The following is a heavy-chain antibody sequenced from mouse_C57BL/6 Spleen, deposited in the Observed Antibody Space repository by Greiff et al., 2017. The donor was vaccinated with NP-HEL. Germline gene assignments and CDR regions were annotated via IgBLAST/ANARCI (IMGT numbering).Heavy chain of an antibody. CDR3: ARRRRELYFDY. Sequence: QLQQSGPELVKPGASVKISCKASGYTFTDYYMNWVKQSHGKSLEWIGDINPNNGGTSYNQKFKGKATLTVDKSSSTAYMELRSLTSEDSAVYYCARRRRELYFDYWGQGTTLTVSS. J-gene: IGHJ2*01. CDR1: GYTFTDYY. V-gene: IGHV1-26*01. CDR2: INPNNGGT.